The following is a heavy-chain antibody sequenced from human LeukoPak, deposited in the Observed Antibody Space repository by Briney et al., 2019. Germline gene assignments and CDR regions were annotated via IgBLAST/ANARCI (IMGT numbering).Heavy chain of an antibody. CDR2: IYSSGST. CDR1: GGPSSSNY. V-gene: IGHV4-59*08. Sequence: PSETLSLTCTVSGGPSSSNYWRWIRQPPGKGLEWLGYIYSSGSTTYNPSLESRLTISIDTSKNHFSLKLSSVTAADTAVYYCARGRSSGWYFDSWGQGTLVTVSS. CDR3: ARGRSSGWYFDS. D-gene: IGHD6-19*01. J-gene: IGHJ4*02.